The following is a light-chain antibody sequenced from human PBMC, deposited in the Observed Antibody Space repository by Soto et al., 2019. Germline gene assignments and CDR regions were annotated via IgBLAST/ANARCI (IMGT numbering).Light chain of an antibody. J-gene: IGLJ3*02. CDR2: EVN. V-gene: IGLV2-8*01. CDR3: TSYAGSRNVV. Sequence: QSVLTQPPSASGSPGQSVTISCTGTSSDVGGYNSVSWYQQHPGRAPKLLIYEVNKRPSGVPDRFSASKSDNTASLTVSGLQAEDEDDYYCTSYAGSRNVVFGGGTKLTVL. CDR1: SSDVGGYNS.